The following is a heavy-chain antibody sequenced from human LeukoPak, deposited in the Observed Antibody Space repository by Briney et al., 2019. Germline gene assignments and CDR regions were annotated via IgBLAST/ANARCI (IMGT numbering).Heavy chain of an antibody. CDR2: ISSSGSTI. CDR3: ARKLGYGSGSYYVLRY. Sequence: GGSLRLSCAASGFTFSDYYMSWIRQAPGKGLEWVSYISSSGSTIYYADSVKGRFTISRDNAENSLYLQMNSLRAEDTAVYYCARKLGYGSGSYYVLRYWGQGTLVTVSS. CDR1: GFTFSDYY. D-gene: IGHD3-10*01. J-gene: IGHJ4*02. V-gene: IGHV3-11*01.